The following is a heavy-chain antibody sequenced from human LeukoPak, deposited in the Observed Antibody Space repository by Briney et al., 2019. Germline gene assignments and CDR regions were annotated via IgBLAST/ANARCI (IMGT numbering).Heavy chain of an antibody. D-gene: IGHD3-10*01. CDR2: IYYSGST. V-gene: IGHV4-59*01. J-gene: IGHJ3*02. Sequence: PSETLSLTCTASGGSISSYYWSWIRQPPGKGLEWIGYIYYSGSTNYNPSLKSRVTISVDTSKNQSSLKLSSVTAADTAVYYCAREGRLLWFGESTADAFDIWGQGTMVTVSS. CDR1: GGSISSYY. CDR3: AREGRLLWFGESTADAFDI.